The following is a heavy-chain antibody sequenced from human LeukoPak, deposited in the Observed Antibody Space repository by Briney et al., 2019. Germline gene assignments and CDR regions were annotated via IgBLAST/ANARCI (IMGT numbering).Heavy chain of an antibody. Sequence: PSETLSLTCTVSGGSISSHYWSWIRQPPGKGLEWIGYIYYSGSTNYNPSLKSRVTISVDTSKNQFSLELSSVTAADTAVYYCARYVGAAAGYYYYYYMDVWGKGTTVTVSS. CDR1: GGSISSHY. CDR3: ARYVGAAAGYYYYYYMDV. CDR2: IYYSGST. V-gene: IGHV4-59*11. D-gene: IGHD6-13*01. J-gene: IGHJ6*03.